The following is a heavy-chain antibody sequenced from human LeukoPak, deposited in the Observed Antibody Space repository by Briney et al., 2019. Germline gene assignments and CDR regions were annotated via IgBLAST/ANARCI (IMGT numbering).Heavy chain of an antibody. J-gene: IGHJ5*02. CDR2: IYYSGST. CDR3: ARDQLSLGYCSGGSCYENWFDP. V-gene: IGHV4-59*01. Sequence: PSETLSLTCTVSGGSISSYYWSWIRQPPGKGLEWIGYIYYSGSTNYNPSLKSRVTISVDTSKNQFSLKLSSVTAADTAVYYCARDQLSLGYCSGGSCYENWFDPWGQGTLVTVSS. CDR1: GGSISSYY. D-gene: IGHD2-15*01.